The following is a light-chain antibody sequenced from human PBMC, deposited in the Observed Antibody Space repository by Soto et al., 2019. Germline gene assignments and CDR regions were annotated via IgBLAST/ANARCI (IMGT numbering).Light chain of an antibody. V-gene: IGLV2-23*02. J-gene: IGLJ3*02. CDR3: CSYARSSTWM. CDR1: SSDVGYYNV. CDR2: EVS. Sequence: QSALTQPASVSGSPGQSITISCTGTSSDVGYYNVVSWYQQHPGKAPKLMIYEVSKRPSGISNRFSGSKSGNTASLTISGLQAEDEADYYCCSYARSSTWMFGGGTQLPVL.